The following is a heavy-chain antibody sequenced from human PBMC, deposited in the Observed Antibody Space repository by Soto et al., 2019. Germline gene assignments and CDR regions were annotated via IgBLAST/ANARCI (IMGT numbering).Heavy chain of an antibody. Sequence: QVQLVESGGGVVQPGRSLRLSCAASGFTFSSYGMHWVRQAPGKGLEWVAVISYDGSNKYYADSVKGRFTISRDNSKNTLYLQMNSLRAEDTAVYYCATDSPFDYWGQGTLVTVSS. D-gene: IGHD2-15*01. CDR1: GFTFSSYG. CDR3: ATDSPFDY. J-gene: IGHJ4*02. V-gene: IGHV3-30*03. CDR2: ISYDGSNK.